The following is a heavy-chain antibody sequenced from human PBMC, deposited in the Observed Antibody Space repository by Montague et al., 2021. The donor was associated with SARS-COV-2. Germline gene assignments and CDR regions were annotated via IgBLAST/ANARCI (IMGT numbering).Heavy chain of an antibody. CDR1: SGSLSGYY. J-gene: IGHJ4*02. CDR2: THYNGTT. V-gene: IGHV4-59*12. CDR3: ARGTAYDHVYY. D-gene: IGHD2-8*02. Sequence: SETLSLTCTASSGSLSGYYWNWIRQPPGKGLEWIGFTHYNGTTKYNPSLKSRLNMSLDTPKNQFSLTLNSVTAADTAIYYCARGTAYDHVYYWGQGAPVTVAS.